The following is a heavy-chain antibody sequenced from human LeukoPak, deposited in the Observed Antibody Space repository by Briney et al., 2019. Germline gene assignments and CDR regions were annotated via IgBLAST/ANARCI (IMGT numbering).Heavy chain of an antibody. CDR1: GGSISSGDYY. Sequence: PSQTLSLTCTVCGGSISSGDYYWSWIRQPPGKGLEWIGYIYYSGSTYYNPSLKSRVTISVDTSKNQFSLKLSSVTAADTAVYYCARAWGSGAFDIWGQGTMVTVSS. V-gene: IGHV4-30-4*08. CDR2: IYYSGST. J-gene: IGHJ3*02. CDR3: ARAWGSGAFDI. D-gene: IGHD7-27*01.